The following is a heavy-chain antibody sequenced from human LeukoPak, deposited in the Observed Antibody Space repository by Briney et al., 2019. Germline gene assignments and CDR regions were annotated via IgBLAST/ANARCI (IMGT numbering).Heavy chain of an antibody. V-gene: IGHV4-34*01. J-gene: IGHJ6*04. CDR2: INHSGST. Sequence: PSETLSLTCAVSGGSFSGDYRSWIRQPPGKGLEWIGEINHSGSTNYNPSLKSRVTKSADTSKNQFSLKLSSVTAADTAVYYCARGRGAGTFTDVWGKGTTVTVSS. CDR3: ARGRGAGTFTDV. D-gene: IGHD6-19*01. CDR1: GGSFSGDY.